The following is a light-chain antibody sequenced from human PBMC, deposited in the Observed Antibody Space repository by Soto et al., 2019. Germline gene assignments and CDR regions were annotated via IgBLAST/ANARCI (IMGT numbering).Light chain of an antibody. Sequence: DIQMTQSPSTLSGSVGDRVTITCRASQTISSWLAWYQQKPGKAPKLLIYKASTLKSGVPSRFSGSGSGTDFTLTISSLQPEDFATYYCQQANSFPLTFGHGTKVDIK. CDR1: QTISSW. CDR3: QQANSFPLT. J-gene: IGKJ1*01. V-gene: IGKV1-5*03. CDR2: KAS.